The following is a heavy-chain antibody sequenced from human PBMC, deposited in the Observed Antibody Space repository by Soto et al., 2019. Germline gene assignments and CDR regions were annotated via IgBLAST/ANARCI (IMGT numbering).Heavy chain of an antibody. CDR3: ARLKSTYSGSYYGGGFFDY. J-gene: IGHJ4*02. CDR1: GESMSNTAYY. D-gene: IGHD1-26*01. Sequence: QLQLQESGPGLVKPSETLSLTCNVSGESMSNTAYYWGWIRQTPGKGLEWIGSIFYTGSAYYNSSLKSRATFSVDTSKNQFSLKLLSVAAADTAIYYCARLKSTYSGSYYGGGFFDYWGQGSLVTVSS. V-gene: IGHV4-39*01. CDR2: IFYTGSA.